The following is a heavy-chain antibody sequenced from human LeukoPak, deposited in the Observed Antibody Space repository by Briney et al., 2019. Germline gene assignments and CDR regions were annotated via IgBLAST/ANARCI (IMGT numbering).Heavy chain of an antibody. CDR2: IRYDGSNK. J-gene: IGHJ3*02. V-gene: IGHV3-30*02. CDR1: GFTFSSYG. Sequence: GGSLRLSCAASGFTFSSYGMHWVRQAPGKGLEWVAFIRYDGSNKYYADSVKGRFTISRDNSKNTLYLQMNSLRAEDTAVYYCAKVGHRVEVVPAAIYAFDIWGQGTMVTVSS. CDR3: AKVGHRVEVVPAAIYAFDI. D-gene: IGHD2-2*01.